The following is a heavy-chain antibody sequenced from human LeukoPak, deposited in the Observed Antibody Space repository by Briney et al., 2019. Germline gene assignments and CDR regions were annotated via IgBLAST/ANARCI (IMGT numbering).Heavy chain of an antibody. D-gene: IGHD4-17*01. CDR3: ARVNLHDYGAHFDY. Sequence: SQTLSLTCTVSGGSISSGDYYWSWIRQPPGKGLEWIGYIYYSGSTYYNPSLKSRVTISVDTSKNQFSLKLSSVTAADTAVYYCARVNLHDYGAHFDYWGQGTLVSVSS. CDR1: GGSISSGDYY. J-gene: IGHJ4*02. CDR2: IYYSGST. V-gene: IGHV4-30-4*08.